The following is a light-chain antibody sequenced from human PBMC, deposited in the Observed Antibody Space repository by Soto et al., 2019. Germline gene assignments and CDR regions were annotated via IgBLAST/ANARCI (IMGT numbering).Light chain of an antibody. CDR3: QQYDDSPSFT. J-gene: IGKJ3*01. V-gene: IGKV3-11*01. CDR2: DAS. Sequence: EIVLTQSPDTLSLSPGERATLSCRASQSVSGYLGWYQQKPGQAPRLLIYDASNRAYGVPARFRGSGSGTNFTLTIASLAPEDFAVYYCQQYDDSPSFTFGPGTKVDIK. CDR1: QSVSGY.